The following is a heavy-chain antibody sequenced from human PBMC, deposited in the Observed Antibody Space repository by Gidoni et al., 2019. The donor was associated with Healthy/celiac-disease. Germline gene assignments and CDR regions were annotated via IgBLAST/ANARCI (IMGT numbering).Heavy chain of an antibody. CDR2: INHSGRT. CDR3: ARVRVYCSGGSCFPYYFDY. CDR1: GGSSSGYY. D-gene: IGHD2-15*01. V-gene: IGHV4-34*01. Sequence: QVQLQRWGAGLLKPSEPLSLTCAVYGGSSSGYYWSWIRKPPGKGLEWIGEINHSGRTNYNPSLKSRVTISVDTSKNQFSLKLSSVTAADTAVYYCARVRVYCSGGSCFPYYFDYWGQGTLVTVSS. J-gene: IGHJ4*02.